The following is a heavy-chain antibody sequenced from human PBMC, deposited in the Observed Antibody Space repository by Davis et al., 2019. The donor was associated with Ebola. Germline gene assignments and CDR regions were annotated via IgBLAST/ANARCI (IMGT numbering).Heavy chain of an antibody. J-gene: IGHJ4*02. CDR3: ARDQDGYSSGWYLDY. D-gene: IGHD6-19*01. CDR2: IYHSGST. CDR1: GGSISSSNW. V-gene: IGHV4-4*02. Sequence: SETLSLTCAVSGGSISSSNWWSWVRQPPGKGLEWIGEIYHSGSTNYNPSLKSRVTISVDKSKNQFSLKLSSVTAADTAVYYCARDQDGYSSGWYLDYWGRGTLVTVSS.